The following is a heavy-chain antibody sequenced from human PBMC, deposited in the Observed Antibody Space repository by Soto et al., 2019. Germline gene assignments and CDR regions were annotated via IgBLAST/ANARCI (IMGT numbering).Heavy chain of an antibody. CDR3: AKGGRQWLVTSDFNY. V-gene: IGHV3-30*18. D-gene: IGHD6-19*01. J-gene: IGHJ4*02. CDR1: GFTFSSYG. CDR2: ISYDGSNK. Sequence: GGSLRLSWAASGFTFSSYGMRWVRQAPGKGLEWVAVISYDGSNKYYADSVKGRFTISRDNSKNTVSLEMTSLRAEDTAVYYCAKGGRQWLVTSDFNYWGQGALVTVSS.